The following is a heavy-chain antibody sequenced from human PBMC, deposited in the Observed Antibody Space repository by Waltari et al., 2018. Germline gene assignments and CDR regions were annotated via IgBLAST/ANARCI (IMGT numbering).Heavy chain of an antibody. D-gene: IGHD3-9*01. CDR1: GFTFSSYW. CDR3: AREDDILTGYYP. CDR2: INSDGSST. Sequence: EVQLVESGGGLVQPGGSLRLSCAASGFTFSSYWMHWIRQAPGKGLVWVSRINSDGSSTSYADSVKGRFTISRDNAKNTLYLQMNSLRAEDTAVYYCAREDDILTGYYPWGQGTLVTVSS. V-gene: IGHV3-74*01. J-gene: IGHJ5*02.